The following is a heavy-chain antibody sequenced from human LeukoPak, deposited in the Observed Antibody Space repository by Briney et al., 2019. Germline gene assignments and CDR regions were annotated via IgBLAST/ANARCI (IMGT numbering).Heavy chain of an antibody. CDR3: ARDRGYSGYERGRGRDYYYYMDV. D-gene: IGHD5-12*01. V-gene: IGHV4-4*07. Sequence: PSETLSLTCTVSGGSISSYYWSWIRQPAGKGLEWIGRIYTSGSTNYNPSLKSRVTMSVDTSKNQFSLKLSSVTAADTAVYYCARDRGYSGYERGRGRDYYYYMDVWGKGTTVTVSS. CDR2: IYTSGST. CDR1: GGSISSYY. J-gene: IGHJ6*03.